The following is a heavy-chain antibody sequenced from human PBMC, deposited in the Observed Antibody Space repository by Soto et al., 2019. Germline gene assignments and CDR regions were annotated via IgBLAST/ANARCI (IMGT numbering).Heavy chain of an antibody. Sequence: QVQLQESGPGLVRPSETLSLTCTVSGGSISSYYWSWIRQTPGKGLEWIRYIYNSGSTNYNPSLKSRVTISVDTSKNQFSLKLSSVTAADTAVHYCAYGDSRGPFDSWGQGTLVTVSS. CDR3: AYGDSRGPFDS. CDR1: GGSISSYY. CDR2: IYNSGST. V-gene: IGHV4-59*01. J-gene: IGHJ4*02. D-gene: IGHD4-17*01.